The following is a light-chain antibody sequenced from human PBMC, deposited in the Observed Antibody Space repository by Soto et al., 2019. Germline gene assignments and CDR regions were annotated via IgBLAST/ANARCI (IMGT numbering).Light chain of an antibody. J-gene: IGLJ2*01. CDR2: SNN. V-gene: IGLV1-44*01. CDR1: SSNIGSNT. Sequence: QSVLTQPPSASGTPGQRVTISCSGSSSNIGSNTVNWYQQLPGTDPKLLIYSNNQRPSGVPDRFSGSKTGTSASLAISWLQSEDEADYYCAAWYDSLNGPVFGGGTKLTVL. CDR3: AAWYDSLNGPV.